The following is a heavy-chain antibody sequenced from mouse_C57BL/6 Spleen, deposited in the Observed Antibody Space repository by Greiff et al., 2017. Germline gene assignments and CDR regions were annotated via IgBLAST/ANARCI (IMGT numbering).Heavy chain of an antibody. CDR1: GYTFTSYW. J-gene: IGHJ4*01. Sequence: QVQLQQPGAELVKPGASVQLSCKASGYTFTSYWMHWVKPRPGRGLEWIGRIDPNSGGTKYNGKFKSKATLTVDKPSSTAYMQLSILTSEDSAVYYCARATVVAYYYAMDYWGQGTSVTVSS. D-gene: IGHD1-1*01. CDR3: ARATVVAYYYAMDY. CDR2: IDPNSGGT. V-gene: IGHV1-72*01.